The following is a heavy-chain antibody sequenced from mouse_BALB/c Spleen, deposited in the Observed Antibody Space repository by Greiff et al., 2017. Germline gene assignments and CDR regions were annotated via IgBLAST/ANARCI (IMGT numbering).Heavy chain of an antibody. D-gene: IGHD1-1*01. CDR2: ISSGSSTI. CDR3: ARYYYGSSYAMDY. CDR1: GFTFSSFG. J-gene: IGHJ4*01. Sequence: VQRVESGGGLVQPGGSRKLSCAASGFTFSSFGMHWVRQAPEKGLEWVAYISSGSSTIYYADTVKGRFTISRDNPKNTLFLQMTSLRSEDTAMYYCARYYYGSSYAMDYWGQGTSVTVSS. V-gene: IGHV5-17*02.